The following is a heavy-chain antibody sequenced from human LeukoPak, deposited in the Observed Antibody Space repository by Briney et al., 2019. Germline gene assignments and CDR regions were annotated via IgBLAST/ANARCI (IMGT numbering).Heavy chain of an antibody. Sequence: ASVKVSFKASGYTFTGYYMHWVRQAPGQGLEWMGWVNPNSGGTNYAQKFQGRVTMTRDTSISTAYMELSRLRSDDTAVYYCAKARLTMVRGVLDYWGQGTLVTVSS. CDR3: AKARLTMVRGVLDY. CDR1: GYTFTGYY. J-gene: IGHJ4*02. D-gene: IGHD3-10*01. CDR2: VNPNSGGT. V-gene: IGHV1-2*02.